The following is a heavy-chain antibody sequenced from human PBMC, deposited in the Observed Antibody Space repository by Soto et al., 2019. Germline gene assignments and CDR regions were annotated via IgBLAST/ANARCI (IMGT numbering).Heavy chain of an antibody. CDR3: TRRYNWNDKYFDP. CDR2: SYYSGTT. V-gene: IGHV4-39*01. CDR1: GASISVHSYY. Sequence: SETLSLTCTVSGASISVHSYYWAWIRQPPGKGLEWIGSSYYSGTTYFNPSLKSRATISVDTSKNQFSLRLTSVTAADTAIYYCTRRYNWNDKYFDPWGPGALV. J-gene: IGHJ5*02. D-gene: IGHD1-20*01.